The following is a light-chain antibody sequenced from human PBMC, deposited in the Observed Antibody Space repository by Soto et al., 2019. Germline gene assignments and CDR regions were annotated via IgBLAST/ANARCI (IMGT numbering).Light chain of an antibody. J-gene: IGKJ1*01. CDR1: QSVSGQ. CDR2: GAS. Sequence: EIVMTQSPATLSVSPGERITLSCRASQSVSGQLAWYQQKPGQAPRLISSGASTTATSIPARFSGSGSGTEFTLTISSLQAEDFAVYYCHQYHYWWTFGQGTKGDIK. CDR3: HQYHYWWT. V-gene: IGKV3-15*01.